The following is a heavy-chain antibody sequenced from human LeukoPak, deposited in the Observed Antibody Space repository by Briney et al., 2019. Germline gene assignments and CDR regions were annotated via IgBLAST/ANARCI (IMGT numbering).Heavy chain of an antibody. J-gene: IGHJ4*02. D-gene: IGHD5-24*01. V-gene: IGHV4-39*01. CDR1: GGSISSSSYY. CDR3: ARRRDGPFDY. CDR2: IYYSGST. Sequence: PSETLSLTCTVSGGSISSSSYYWGWIRQPPGKGLEWIGSIYYSGSTYYNPSLKSRVTISVDTSKNQFSLKLSSVTAADTAVYYCARRRDGPFDYWGQGTLVTVSS.